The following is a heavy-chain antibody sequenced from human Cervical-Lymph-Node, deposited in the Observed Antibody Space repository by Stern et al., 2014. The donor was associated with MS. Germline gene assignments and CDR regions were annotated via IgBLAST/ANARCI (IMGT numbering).Heavy chain of an antibody. V-gene: IGHV1-18*04. Sequence: QVQLVQSGAELKKPGASVKVSCKASGYTFTSYGISWVRQAPGQGLEWMGXISGDNGNTNYAQKLQGRVTMTTDTSTSTAYMELRSLRSDDTAVDYCARPVGRGYSYGLSYWGQGTLVTVSS. CDR1: GYTFTSYG. CDR3: ARPVGRGYSYGLSY. CDR2: ISGDNGNT. J-gene: IGHJ4*02. D-gene: IGHD5-18*01.